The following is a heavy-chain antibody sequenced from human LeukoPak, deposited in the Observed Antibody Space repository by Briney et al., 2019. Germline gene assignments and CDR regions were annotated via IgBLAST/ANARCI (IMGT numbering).Heavy chain of an antibody. V-gene: IGHV4-59*01. D-gene: IGHD3-10*01. J-gene: IGHJ4*02. CDR3: ARVYGSGNDY. Sequence: SETLSLTCTVSGGSISSYYWSWIRQPPGKGLEWIGYIYYSGSTNYNPFLKSRVTISVDTSKNQFSLKLSSVTAADTAVYYCARVYGSGNDYWGQGTLVTVSS. CDR2: IYYSGST. CDR1: GGSISSYY.